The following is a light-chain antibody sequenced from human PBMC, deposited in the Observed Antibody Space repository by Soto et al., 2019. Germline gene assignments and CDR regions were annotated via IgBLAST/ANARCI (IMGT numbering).Light chain of an antibody. CDR2: EVS. CDR3: SCYAGSNKGVV. J-gene: IGLJ2*01. V-gene: IGLV2-8*01. CDR1: SSDVGGYNS. Sequence: QSALTQPPSASGSPGQSVTISCTGTSSDVGGYNSVSWCQQYPGKAPKLMIYEVSKRPSGVPYRFSGSKSGNTASLTVSGLQAEEEADDYCSCYAGSNKGVVFGGGTKLTVL.